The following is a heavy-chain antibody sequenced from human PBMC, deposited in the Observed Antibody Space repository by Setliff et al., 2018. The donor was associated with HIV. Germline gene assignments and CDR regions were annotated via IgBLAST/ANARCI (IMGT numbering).Heavy chain of an antibody. Sequence: GGSLRLSCAASGFTFDDYAMHWVRQAPGKGLEWVSGISWNSGSIGYADSVKGRFTISRDNAKNSLYLQMNSLRAEDTALYYCVRDQNTPSRCRSKTCINPGDYWGLGTLVTVSS. CDR3: VRDQNTPSRCRSKTCINPGDY. V-gene: IGHV3-9*01. CDR2: ISWNSGSI. J-gene: IGHJ4*02. CDR1: GFTFDDYA. D-gene: IGHD2-2*01.